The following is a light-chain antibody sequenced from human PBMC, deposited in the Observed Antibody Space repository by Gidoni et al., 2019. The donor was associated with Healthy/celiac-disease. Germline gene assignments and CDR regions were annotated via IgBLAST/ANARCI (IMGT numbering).Light chain of an antibody. CDR1: RSVISSY. CDR3: QQYGSPWT. J-gene: IGKJ1*01. CDR2: SAS. Sequence: VLTPSPGTLSLSPGEGATLSCRASRSVISSYLAWYQQKPGQAPRLLIYSASSRATGIPDRFSGSGSGTDFTLTISSLEPEDFAVYYCQQYGSPWTFGQGTKVEIK. V-gene: IGKV3-20*01.